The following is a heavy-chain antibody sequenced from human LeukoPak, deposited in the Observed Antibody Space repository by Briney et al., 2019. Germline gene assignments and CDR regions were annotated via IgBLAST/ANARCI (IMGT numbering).Heavy chain of an antibody. CDR2: TFYRSNWYN. CDR3: ARGSFYTFDI. V-gene: IGHV6-1*01. CDR1: GDSVSSNSAA. D-gene: IGHD2/OR15-2a*01. J-gene: IGHJ3*02. Sequence: SQTLSLTCGISGDSVSSNSAAWNWLRQSPSRGLEWLGRTFYRSNWYNDYAPSVKSRITVNPDTSKNQFPLQLNSVTPEDTAVYYCARGSFYTFDISGQGTMVTVSS.